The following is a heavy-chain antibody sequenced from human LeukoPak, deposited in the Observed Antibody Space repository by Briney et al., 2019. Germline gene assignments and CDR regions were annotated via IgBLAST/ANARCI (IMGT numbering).Heavy chain of an antibody. CDR2: IIPIFGTA. J-gene: IGHJ4*02. CDR3: AIRPTTVTTFYFDY. D-gene: IGHD4-17*01. Sequence: SVKVSCKASGATFSSYAISWVRQAPGQGLEWMGGIIPIFGTANYAQKFQGRVTITADKSTSTAYMELSSLRSEDTAVYYCAIRPTTVTTFYFDYWGQGTLVTVSS. V-gene: IGHV1-69*06. CDR1: GATFSSYA.